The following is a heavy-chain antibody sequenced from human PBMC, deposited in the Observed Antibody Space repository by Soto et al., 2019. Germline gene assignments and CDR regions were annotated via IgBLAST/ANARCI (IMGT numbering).Heavy chain of an antibody. CDR1: ACTLSRYW. Sequence: GGSLRLSCGASACTLSRYWMSGLRQVPGKGMESEASINQDGSESYVGAGRSTYTISRDNSKNSLYLLMNRLRAEETAVYYCALDRLNYYDSSGRPYYAYRAQGSSLTGSS. V-gene: IGHV3-7*01. CDR3: ALDRLNYYDSSGRPYYAY. D-gene: IGHD3-22*01. J-gene: IGHJ4*02. CDR2: INQDGSE.